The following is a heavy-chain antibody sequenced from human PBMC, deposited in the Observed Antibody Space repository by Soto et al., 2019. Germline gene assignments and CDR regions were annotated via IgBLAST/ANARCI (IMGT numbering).Heavy chain of an antibody. J-gene: IGHJ4*02. Sequence: DVQLVESGGDFVEPGMSLRLSCAASGFNFEDHATNWVRLVPGKGLEWVSGISANGAFVGYANSVKGRFSISRDDAKNSLFLQMSSLRREDTAVYYCTRDIFRTITTVDYWGQGTLVTVSS. CDR2: ISANGAFV. V-gene: IGHV3-9*01. CDR1: GFNFEDHA. CDR3: TRDIFRTITTVDY. D-gene: IGHD1-1*01.